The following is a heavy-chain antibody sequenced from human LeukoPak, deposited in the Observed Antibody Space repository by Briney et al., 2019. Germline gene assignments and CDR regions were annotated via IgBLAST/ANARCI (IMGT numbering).Heavy chain of an antibody. D-gene: IGHD6-19*01. V-gene: IGHV4-59*01. CDR3: ARDETSSGWYWAPLNY. Sequence: GSLRLSCSASGFTFSDYYMSWIRQPPGKGLEWIGYIYYSGSTNYNPSLKSRVTISVDTSKNQFSLKLSSVTAADTAVYYCARDETSSGWYWAPLNYWGQGTLVTVSS. J-gene: IGHJ4*02. CDR1: GFTFSDYY. CDR2: IYYSGST.